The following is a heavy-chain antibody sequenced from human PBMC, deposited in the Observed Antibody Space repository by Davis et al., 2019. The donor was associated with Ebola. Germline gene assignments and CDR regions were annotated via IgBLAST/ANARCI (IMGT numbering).Heavy chain of an antibody. CDR2: IYYSGST. V-gene: IGHV4-59*01. J-gene: IGHJ4*02. CDR1: GGSISSYY. Sequence: SETLSLTCTVSGGSISSYYWSWIRQPPGKGLEWIGYIYYSGSTNYNPSLKSRVTITVDTSKNQFSLKLRSFTAADTPVYFCPRGTSSSFYGVPTNYTPSLKSRVTRSVDTSKNQFSLKLSSVTAADTAVYFCSRGTSSGFYGGRHDFWGLGTLVTVSS. CDR3: PRGTSSSFYGVPTNYTPSLKSRVTRSVDTSKNQFSLKLSSVTAADTAVYFCSRGTSSGFYGGRHDF. D-gene: IGHD3-22*01.